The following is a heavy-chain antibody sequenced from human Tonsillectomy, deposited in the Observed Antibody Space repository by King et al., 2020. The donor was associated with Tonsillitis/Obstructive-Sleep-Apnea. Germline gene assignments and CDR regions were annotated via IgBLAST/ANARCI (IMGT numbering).Heavy chain of an antibody. J-gene: IGHJ6*03. CDR3: AAGENYYYMDV. V-gene: IGHV1-58*01. CDR1: GFTFTSSA. CDR2: IVVGSGNT. Sequence: QLVESGPEVKKPRTSVKVSCKASGFTFTSSAVHWVRQARGQLLEWRGCIVVGSGNTNYTQKFKEGVTVTRDMSTSTAYMELSSLRSEDTAVYYCAAGENYYYMDVWGKGTTVTVSS.